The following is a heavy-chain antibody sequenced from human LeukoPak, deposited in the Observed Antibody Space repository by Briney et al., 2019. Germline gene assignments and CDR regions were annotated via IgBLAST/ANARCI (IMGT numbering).Heavy chain of an antibody. J-gene: IGHJ5*02. Sequence: PSETLSLTCTVSGGSISSSSYYWGWIRQPPGKGLEWIGSIYYSGSTHYNPSLKSRVTISVDTSKNQFSLKLSSVTAADTAVYYCARREGAYSSGWYTWGQGILVTVSS. CDR1: GGSISSSSYY. CDR2: IYYSGST. CDR3: ARREGAYSSGWYT. D-gene: IGHD6-19*01. V-gene: IGHV4-39*01.